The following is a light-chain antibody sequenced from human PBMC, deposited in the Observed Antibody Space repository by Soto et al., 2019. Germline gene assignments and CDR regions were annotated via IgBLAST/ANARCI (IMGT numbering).Light chain of an antibody. CDR1: QDITNC. J-gene: IGKJ4*01. Sequence: DIQLTQSPSFLSASVGDRVTITCRASQDITNCLAWYLQKPGKAPKLLIYGASTLQSGVPSRFSGSGSGTEFTLTVSSLQPEDFATYYCQQLNAYPHSFGGGTKVDIK. CDR2: GAS. V-gene: IGKV1-9*01. CDR3: QQLNAYPHS.